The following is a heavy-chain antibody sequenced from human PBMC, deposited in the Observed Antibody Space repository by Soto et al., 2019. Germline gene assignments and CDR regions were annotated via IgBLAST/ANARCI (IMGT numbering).Heavy chain of an antibody. D-gene: IGHD4-17*01. CDR1: GGSISSGGYF. CDR2: IYSSGST. V-gene: IGHV4-31*02. Sequence: SETLSLTCTVSGGSISSGGYFWSWIRQHPGKGLEWMGYIYSSGSTYYTASLRSRVTISIDTSKNQFSLKLTSVTAADTAVYYFSRVSMTAVTNFYYWGQGALVTVSS. CDR3: SRVSMTAVTNFYY. J-gene: IGHJ4*02.